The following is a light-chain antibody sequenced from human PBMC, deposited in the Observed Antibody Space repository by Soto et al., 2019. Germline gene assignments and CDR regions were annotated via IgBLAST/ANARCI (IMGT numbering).Light chain of an antibody. CDR2: DAS. Sequence: EIRITQSPSTLSAYVADRVTIPCRASESISSWLAWYQQKPGKAPKLLIYDASSLESGVPSRLSGSGSGTEFTLTISSLQPDDFATYYCQQYNSYWTFGQGTKVDI. V-gene: IGKV1-5*01. CDR1: ESISSW. J-gene: IGKJ1*01. CDR3: QQYNSYWT.